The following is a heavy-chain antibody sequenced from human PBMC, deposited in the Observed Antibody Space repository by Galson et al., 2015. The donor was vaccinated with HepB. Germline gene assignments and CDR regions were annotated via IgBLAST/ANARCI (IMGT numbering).Heavy chain of an antibody. D-gene: IGHD3-10*01. CDR2: IYWDDDK. V-gene: IGHV2-5*02. CDR1: GFSLSTSGVG. CDR3: AHSPFDVAYYGSGSYWGRVDY. Sequence: PALVKPTQTLTLTCTFSGFSLSTSGVGVGWIRQPPGKALEWLALIYWDDDKRYSPSLKSRLTITKDTSKNQVVLTMTNMDPVDTATYYCAHSPFDVAYYGSGSYWGRVDYWGQGTLVTVSS. J-gene: IGHJ4*02.